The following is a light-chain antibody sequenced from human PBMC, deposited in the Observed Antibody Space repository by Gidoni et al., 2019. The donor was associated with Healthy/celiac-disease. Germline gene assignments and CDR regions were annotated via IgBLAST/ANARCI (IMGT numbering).Light chain of an antibody. J-gene: IGKJ1*01. CDR2: SAS. CDR1: QGIRND. CDR3: LQDYNYPWT. V-gene: IGKV1-6*01. Sequence: AIQMTQSPSSLSASVGDSVTITCRASQGIRNDLGWYQQKPGKAPKLLFYSASTLHSGVPSRFSGIGSGTDFTLTISSLQPEDFATYYCLQDYNYPWTFGQGTKVEIK.